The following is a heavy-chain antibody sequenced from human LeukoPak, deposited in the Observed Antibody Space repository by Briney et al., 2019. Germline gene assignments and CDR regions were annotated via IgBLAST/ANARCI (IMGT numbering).Heavy chain of an antibody. J-gene: IGHJ4*02. CDR2: ISAYNGNT. CDR1: GYTFTSCG. V-gene: IGHV1-18*01. D-gene: IGHD3-9*01. CDR3: ARGLISMDYDILIN. Sequence: GASVQVSCKASGYTFTSCGISWVRQAPGQGVEWMGWISAYNGNTNYAQKLQGRVTMTTDTSTSTAYMELRSLRSDDTAVYYCARGLISMDYDILINWGQGTLVTVSS.